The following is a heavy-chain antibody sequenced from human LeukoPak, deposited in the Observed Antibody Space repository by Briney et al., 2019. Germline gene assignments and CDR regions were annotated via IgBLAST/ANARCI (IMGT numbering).Heavy chain of an antibody. D-gene: IGHD3-9*01. V-gene: IGHV4-59*08. CDR2: IYYSGST. CDR3: ARLSGYYDILTGGGGYYYYGMDV. Sequence: PSETLSLTCTVSGGSISGYYWSWIRQPPGKGLEWIGYIYYSGSTNYNPSLKSRVTISVDTSKNQFSLKLSSVTAADTAVYYCARLSGYYDILTGGGGYYYYGMDVWGQGTTVTVSS. J-gene: IGHJ6*02. CDR1: GGSISGYY.